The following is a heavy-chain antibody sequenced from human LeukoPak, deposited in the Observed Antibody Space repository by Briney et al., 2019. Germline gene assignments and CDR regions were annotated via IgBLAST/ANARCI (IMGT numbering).Heavy chain of an antibody. CDR2: IYYIRNT. D-gene: IGHD1-26*01. J-gene: IGHJ4*02. CDR3: ARTQSQSGSYRYYFAY. V-gene: IGHV4-61*08. CDR1: GGSVGSGGYY. Sequence: SETLSLTCTVSGGSVGSGGYYWSWIREPPGGGLEWIGDIYYIRNTNYNPSLKSRVTMSLDPSKNQFSLKLNSVTAADTAVYYCARTQSQSGSYRYYFAYWGQGTLVTVSS.